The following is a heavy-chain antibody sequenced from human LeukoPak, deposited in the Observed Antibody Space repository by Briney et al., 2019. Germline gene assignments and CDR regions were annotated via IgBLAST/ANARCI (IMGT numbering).Heavy chain of an antibody. J-gene: IGHJ4*02. CDR3: AKEDHDYGDYGFMYFAY. CDR1: GFTFSSYA. D-gene: IGHD4-17*01. CDR2: ISGSGGST. Sequence: PGGSLRLSCAASGFTFSSYAMSWVRQAPGKGLEWVSAISGSGGSTYYADSVKGRFTISRDHSQNTLYLQMNSLSADDTAVYYCAKEDHDYGDYGFMYFAYGGQGTLVTVSS. V-gene: IGHV3-23*01.